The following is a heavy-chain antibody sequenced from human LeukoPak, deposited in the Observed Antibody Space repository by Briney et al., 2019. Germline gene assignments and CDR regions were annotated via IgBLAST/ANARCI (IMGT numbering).Heavy chain of an antibody. V-gene: IGHV1-69*13. Sequence: ASVKVSCKASGGTFSSYAISWVRQAPGQGLEWMGGIIPIFGTANYAQKFQGRVTITADESTSTAYMELSSLRSEDTAVYYCARASKGYCSSTSCPTNWFDPWGQGTLVTVSS. D-gene: IGHD2-2*01. CDR1: GGTFSSYA. J-gene: IGHJ5*02. CDR2: IIPIFGTA. CDR3: ARASKGYCSSTSCPTNWFDP.